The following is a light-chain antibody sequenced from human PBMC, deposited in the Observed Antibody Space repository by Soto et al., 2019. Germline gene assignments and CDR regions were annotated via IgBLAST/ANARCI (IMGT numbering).Light chain of an antibody. CDR1: SSNIGAVFD. CDR3: QSYASGLSGWL. CDR2: ENT. V-gene: IGLV1-40*01. Sequence: QSVLTQPPSVSGAPGQRVTIPCTGSSSNIGAVFDVHWYQQVPGTAPKLLIYENTKRPSGVPDRFSGSKSGTSASLAITGLQAEDEADYYCQSYASGLSGWLFGGGTKLTVL. J-gene: IGLJ2*01.